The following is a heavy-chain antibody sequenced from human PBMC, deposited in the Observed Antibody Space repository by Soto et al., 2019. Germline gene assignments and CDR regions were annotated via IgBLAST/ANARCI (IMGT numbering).Heavy chain of an antibody. CDR1: GGSISSYY. D-gene: IGHD3-3*01. CDR2: IYYSGST. CDR3: ARVATHDFWSGPPAVFDP. J-gene: IGHJ5*02. V-gene: IGHV4-59*01. Sequence: SETLSLTCTVSGGSISSYYWSWIRQPPGKGLEWIGYIYYSGSTNYNPSLKSRVTISVDTSKNQFSLKLSSVTAADTAVYYCARVATHDFWSGPPAVFDPWGQGTLVTVSS.